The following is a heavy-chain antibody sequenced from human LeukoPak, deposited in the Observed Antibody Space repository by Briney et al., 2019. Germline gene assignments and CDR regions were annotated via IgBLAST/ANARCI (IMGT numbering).Heavy chain of an antibody. V-gene: IGHV3-49*04. Sequence: PGRSLRLSCAASGFTFGDYVMTWVRQAPGKGLQWVGFIRSKVYGGTTEYAASVKGRFIISRDDSKSIAYLQMNSLKTEDTAVYYCTRDYGGFDYWGQGTLVTVSS. D-gene: IGHD4-23*01. CDR2: IRSKVYGGTT. CDR1: GFTFGDYV. CDR3: TRDYGGFDY. J-gene: IGHJ4*02.